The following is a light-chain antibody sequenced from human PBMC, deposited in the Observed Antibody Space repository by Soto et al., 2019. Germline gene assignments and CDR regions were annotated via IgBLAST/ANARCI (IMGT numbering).Light chain of an antibody. Sequence: SHELTQPLSVSVALGQTARITCGGNKIGSKNVHWYQQKAGQAPVLVIYRDSKRPSGIPERFAGSNSGNTATLPISRAQVGDGADYYCQGWNSTTAVFGGAPQ. V-gene: IGLV3-9*01. CDR3: QGWNSTTAV. J-gene: IGLJ7*01. CDR1: KIGSKN. CDR2: RDS.